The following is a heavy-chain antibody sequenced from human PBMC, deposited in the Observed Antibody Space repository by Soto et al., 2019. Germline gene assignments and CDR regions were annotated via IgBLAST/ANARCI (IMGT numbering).Heavy chain of an antibody. CDR3: TNSNWFDP. Sequence: QLQLQESGPGLVTPSETLSLTCTVSGGSISSSTYFWGWIRQPPGKGLEWIGNIYYSGSTYYTPSLKSRVSISVDTSKDQFSLKLTSVTAADTAVYYCTNSNWFDPWGQGTLVTVSS. V-gene: IGHV4-39*01. CDR2: IYYSGST. D-gene: IGHD3-10*01. J-gene: IGHJ5*02. CDR1: GGSISSSTYF.